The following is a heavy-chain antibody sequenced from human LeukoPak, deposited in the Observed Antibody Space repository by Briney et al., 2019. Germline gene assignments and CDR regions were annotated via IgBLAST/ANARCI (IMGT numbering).Heavy chain of an antibody. D-gene: IGHD3-16*01. CDR3: ARGGGLDV. Sequence: GGSLRLSCAASGFTFSSYGMHWVRQAPGKGLEWVAVISYDGSNKYYADSVKGRFTISRDNSKNALYLQMNSLRAEDTAVYYCARGGGLDVWGQGATVTVSS. CDR2: ISYDGSNK. J-gene: IGHJ6*02. CDR1: GFTFSSYG. V-gene: IGHV3-30*03.